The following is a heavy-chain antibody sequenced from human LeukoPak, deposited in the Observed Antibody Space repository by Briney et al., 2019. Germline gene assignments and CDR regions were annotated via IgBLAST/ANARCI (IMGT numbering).Heavy chain of an antibody. D-gene: IGHD5-18*01. CDR3: ARQGYSYGHNWFDP. Sequence: PSETLSLTCTVSGGSISTYYWSWIRQPAGKGLEWIGRIYTSGSTNYNPSLKSRVTVSVDTSKNQFSLKLSSVTAADTAVYYCARQGYSYGHNWFDPWGQGTLVTVSS. CDR1: GGSISTYY. CDR2: IYTSGST. J-gene: IGHJ5*02. V-gene: IGHV4-4*07.